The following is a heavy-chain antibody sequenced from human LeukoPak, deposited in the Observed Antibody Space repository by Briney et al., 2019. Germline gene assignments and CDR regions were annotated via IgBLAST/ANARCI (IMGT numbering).Heavy chain of an antibody. CDR1: GGSISSYY. CDR2: IYTSGST. V-gene: IGHV4-4*07. Sequence: SETLSLTCTVSGGSISSYYWSWIRQPAGKGLEWIGRIYTSGSTNYNPSLKSRVTTSVDTSKNQFSLKLSSVTAADTAVYYCARDLRTPTQFDPWGQGTLVTVSS. CDR3: ARDLRTPTQFDP. D-gene: IGHD2-15*01. J-gene: IGHJ5*02.